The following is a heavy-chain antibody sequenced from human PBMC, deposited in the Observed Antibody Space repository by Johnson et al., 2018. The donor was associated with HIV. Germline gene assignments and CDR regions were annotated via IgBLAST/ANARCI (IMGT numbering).Heavy chain of an antibody. J-gene: IGHJ3*02. CDR2: IRYDGSSK. CDR1: GFTFNSYG. CDR3: ARDVAATMIVVGGAYDAFDI. Sequence: QMLLVESGGGVVQPGGSLRLSCAASGFTFNSYGMDWVRQAPGKGLEWVAFIRYDGSSKYYADSVKGRFTVSRDNSKNTLYLQMNSLRAEDTAVYYCARDVAATMIVVGGAYDAFDIWGQGTMVTVSS. D-gene: IGHD3-22*01. V-gene: IGHV3-30*02.